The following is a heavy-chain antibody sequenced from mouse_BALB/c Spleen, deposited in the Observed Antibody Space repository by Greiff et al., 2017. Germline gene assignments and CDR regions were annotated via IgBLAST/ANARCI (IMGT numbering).Heavy chain of an antibody. CDR2: IRLKSDNYAT. Sequence: EVKVEESGGGLVQPGGSMKLSCVASGFTFSSYWMSWVRQSPEKGLEWVAEIRLKSDNYATHYAESVKGKFTISRDDSKSRLYLQMNSLRAEDTGIYYCTRLGAYAMDYWGQGTSVTVSS. V-gene: IGHV6-6*02. J-gene: IGHJ4*01. CDR3: TRLGAYAMDY. D-gene: IGHD4-1*01. CDR1: GFTFSSYW.